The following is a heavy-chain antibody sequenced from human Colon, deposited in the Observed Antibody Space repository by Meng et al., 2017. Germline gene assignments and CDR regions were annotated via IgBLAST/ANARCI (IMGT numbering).Heavy chain of an antibody. D-gene: IGHD2-21*02. Sequence: QVPLVQSGSAVKKPGASVKVSCKSSGYSFRTYAINWVRQAPGQGLQWMGWINMYTGDPSYVEGFAGRFVFSLDISVSTAYLQISSLKAEDTAVYFCVRHNGDSDFDYWGQGTLVTVSS. J-gene: IGHJ4*02. CDR1: GYSFRTYA. CDR3: VRHNGDSDFDY. CDR2: INMYTGDP. V-gene: IGHV7-4-1*02.